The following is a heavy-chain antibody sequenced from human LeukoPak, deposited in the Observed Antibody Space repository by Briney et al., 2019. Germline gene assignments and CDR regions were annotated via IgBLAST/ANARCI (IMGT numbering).Heavy chain of an antibody. CDR1: GFTFSSYA. CDR2: IWYDGSNK. D-gene: IGHD2-2*01. Sequence: GGSLRLSCAASGFTFSSYAMSWIRQAPGKGLEWVAVIWYDGSNKYYADSVKGRFTISRDNSKNTLYLQMNSLRAEDTAVYCCAKGLCSTSCYSVPDHVWGQGTTVTVSS. CDR3: AKGLCSTSCYSVPDHV. V-gene: IGHV3-33*06. J-gene: IGHJ6*02.